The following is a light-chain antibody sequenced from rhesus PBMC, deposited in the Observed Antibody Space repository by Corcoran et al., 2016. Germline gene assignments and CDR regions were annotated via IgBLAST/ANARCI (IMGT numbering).Light chain of an antibody. V-gene: IGLV1S4*01. Sequence: QSELTQPPSASGAPGQSVTLSCSGSSSNIGGNNVYWYQQLPGTAPKLLIYYRNQRPSGVPDRFSGSKSGTSDSLAITGLRSEDEADYYCAAWDDSLNSYIFGSGTRLTVL. J-gene: IGLJ1*01. CDR2: YRN. CDR3: AAWDDSLNSYI. CDR1: SSNIGGNN.